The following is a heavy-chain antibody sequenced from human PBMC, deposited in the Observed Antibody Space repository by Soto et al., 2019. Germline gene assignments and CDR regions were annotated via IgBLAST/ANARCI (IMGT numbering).Heavy chain of an antibody. J-gene: IGHJ4*02. V-gene: IGHV3-30-3*01. D-gene: IGHD1-7*01. Sequence: GGSLRLSCAASGFTFSSYAMHWVRQAPGKGLEWVAVISYDGSNKYYADSVKGRFTISRDNSKNTLYLQMNSLRAEDTAVYYCARDRLELQASEGDYWGQGTTVTVSS. CDR1: GFTFSSYA. CDR3: ARDRLELQASEGDY. CDR2: ISYDGSNK.